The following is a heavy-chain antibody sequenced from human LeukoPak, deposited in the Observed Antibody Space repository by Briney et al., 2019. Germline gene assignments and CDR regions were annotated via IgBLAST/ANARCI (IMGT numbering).Heavy chain of an antibody. CDR2: MNPKSGNT. J-gene: IGHJ4*02. CDR3: ARGRVVRGVILPFDY. Sequence: ASVKVSCKASRYTFTSYDINWVRQATGQGLEWMGWMNPKSGNTGYAQKFQGRVTMTRNTSISTAYMELSSLRSEDTAVYYCARGRVVRGVILPFDYWGQGTLVTVSS. CDR1: RYTFTSYD. V-gene: IGHV1-8*01. D-gene: IGHD3-10*01.